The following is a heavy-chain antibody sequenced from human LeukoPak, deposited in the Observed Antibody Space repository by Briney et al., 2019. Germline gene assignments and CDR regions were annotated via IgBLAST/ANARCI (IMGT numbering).Heavy chain of an antibody. CDR2: IYYSGST. D-gene: IGHD3-22*01. CDR1: GGSISSGDYY. CDR3: ARDSSYYDSRGPDAFDI. V-gene: IGHV4-30-4*01. Sequence: SQTLSLTCTVSGGSISSGDYYWSWIRQPPGKGLEWIGYIYYSGSTYYNPSLKSRVTISVDTSKNQFSLKLSSVTAADTAVYYCARDSSYYDSRGPDAFDIWGQGKMVTVSS. J-gene: IGHJ3*02.